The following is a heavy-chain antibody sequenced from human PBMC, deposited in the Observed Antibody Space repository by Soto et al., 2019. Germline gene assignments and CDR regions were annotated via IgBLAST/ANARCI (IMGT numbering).Heavy chain of an antibody. Sequence: VPLVESGGGVVQPGRSLRLSCAASGFTFSDYAMHWVRQAPGKGLEWVAVVSHDGRNTHYADSVKGRFTISRDSSKKTVSLEMTSLRAEDTAVCYCARGGRQWLVTSDFNYWGQGALVTVSS. CDR1: GFTFSDYA. V-gene: IGHV3-30*03. J-gene: IGHJ4*02. D-gene: IGHD6-19*01. CDR3: ARGGRQWLVTSDFNY. CDR2: VSHDGRNT.